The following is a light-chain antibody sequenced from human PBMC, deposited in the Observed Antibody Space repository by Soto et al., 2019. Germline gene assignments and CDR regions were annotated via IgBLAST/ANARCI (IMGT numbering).Light chain of an antibody. J-gene: IGLJ1*01. CDR3: SSYTSSSSYV. V-gene: IGLV2-14*03. Sequence: QSALTQPASVSGSPGQSITISCIGTSSDIGAFNHVSWHQQRPGRAPKLIIYDVINRPSGVSNRFSGSKTGNTASLIISGLQAEDEADYYCSSYTSSSSYVFGSGTKVTVL. CDR2: DVI. CDR1: SSDIGAFNH.